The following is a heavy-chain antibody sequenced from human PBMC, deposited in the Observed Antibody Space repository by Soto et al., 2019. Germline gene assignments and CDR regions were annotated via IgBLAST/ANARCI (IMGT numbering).Heavy chain of an antibody. D-gene: IGHD3-22*01. J-gene: IGHJ3*02. Sequence: GGSLRLSCAASGFTFSSYSMNWVRQAPGKGLEWVSSISSSSSYIYYADSVKGRFTISRDNAKNSLYLQMNSLRAEDTAVYYCAREGNYYDSSGLAFDIWGQGTMVTVSS. CDR3: AREGNYYDSSGLAFDI. CDR1: GFTFSSYS. V-gene: IGHV3-21*01. CDR2: ISSSSSYI.